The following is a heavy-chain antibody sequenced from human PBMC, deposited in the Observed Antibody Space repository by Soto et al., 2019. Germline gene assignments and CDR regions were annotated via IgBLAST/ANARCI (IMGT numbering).Heavy chain of an antibody. CDR1: GDSVSSYY. V-gene: IGHV4-59*02. CDR3: PRGGLAARKGRWFDP. CDR2: IHYSGST. D-gene: IGHD6-6*01. J-gene: IGHJ5*02. Sequence: PSETLSLTCTVSGDSVSSYYWGWIRQPPGKGLEWIGYIHYSGSTNYNPSLKSRVTISVDTPKNQFSLKVNSMTAADTAVYYCPRGGLAARKGRWFDPWGQGTLVTVSS.